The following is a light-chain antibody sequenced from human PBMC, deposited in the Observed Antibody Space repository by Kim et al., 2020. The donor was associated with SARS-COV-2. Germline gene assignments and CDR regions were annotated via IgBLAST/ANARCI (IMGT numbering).Light chain of an antibody. V-gene: IGLV3-25*03. CDR3: QSTDSSGTSWV. J-gene: IGLJ3*02. Sequence: SYELTQPPSMSVSPGQTARITCSGDALTKQYAYWYQQKPGQAPVLVIYKDNERPSGIPERFSGSSSGTTVTLTISGVQAEDEADYYCQSTDSSGTSWVFGGGTQLTVL. CDR2: KDN. CDR1: ALTKQY.